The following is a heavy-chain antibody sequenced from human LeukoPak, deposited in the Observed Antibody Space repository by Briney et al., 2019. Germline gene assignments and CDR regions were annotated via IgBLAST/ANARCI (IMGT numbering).Heavy chain of an antibody. CDR2: ISSSGDTV. CDR3: ARVPGSSGWNYYFDY. Sequence: SGGSLRLSCAASGVTFSSYEMTWVRQAPGKGLEWISYISSSGDTVHYADSVKGRFTISRDNTKNSLDLQMNSLRAEDTAVYYCARVPGSSGWNYYFDYWGQGTLVTVSS. CDR1: GVTFSSYE. D-gene: IGHD6-19*01. J-gene: IGHJ4*02. V-gene: IGHV3-48*03.